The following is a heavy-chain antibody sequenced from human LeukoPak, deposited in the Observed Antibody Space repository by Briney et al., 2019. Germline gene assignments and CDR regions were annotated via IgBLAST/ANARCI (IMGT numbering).Heavy chain of an antibody. Sequence: PSETLSLTCTVSDGSISSYYWNWFRQPPGKGLEWIGHIYYTGTTHYNPSLQSRVSISIDASKNQSSLKLRSVTAVDTAVYYCASWGHFDTSGYFVADYWGQGTLITVSS. CDR3: ASWGHFDTSGYFVADY. D-gene: IGHD3-22*01. CDR2: IYYTGTT. V-gene: IGHV4-59*01. J-gene: IGHJ4*02. CDR1: DGSISSYY.